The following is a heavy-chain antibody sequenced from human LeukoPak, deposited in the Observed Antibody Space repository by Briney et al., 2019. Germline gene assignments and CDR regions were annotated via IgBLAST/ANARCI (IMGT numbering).Heavy chain of an antibody. CDR2: INQDGTEK. CDR1: GFTFTTYW. V-gene: IGHV3-7*03. J-gene: IGHJ4*02. D-gene: IGHD3-9*01. CDR3: AKDLPPPNYDILTGYPGY. Sequence: GGSLRLSCAASGFTFTTYWMSWVRQLPGKGLEWVANINQDGTEKYYVDSVKGRFTISRDNAKNSLDLQMNSLRVEDTAVYYCAKDLPPPNYDILTGYPGYWGQGTLVTVSS.